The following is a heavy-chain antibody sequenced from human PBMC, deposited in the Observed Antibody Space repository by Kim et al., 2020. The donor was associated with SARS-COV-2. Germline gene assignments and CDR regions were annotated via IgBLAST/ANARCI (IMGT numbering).Heavy chain of an antibody. J-gene: IGHJ5*02. Sequence: SETLSLTCSVYGGSISSHYWSWIRRPPGEGLELLGYIYFTGSTNYNSSLKSRVTISVDTSKNQFFLKVTSVTAADTAVYYCARGPSAWRFDPWGQGTLV. CDR3: ARGPSAWRFDP. V-gene: IGHV4-59*11. CDR2: IYFTGST. D-gene: IGHD6-19*01. CDR1: GGSISSHY.